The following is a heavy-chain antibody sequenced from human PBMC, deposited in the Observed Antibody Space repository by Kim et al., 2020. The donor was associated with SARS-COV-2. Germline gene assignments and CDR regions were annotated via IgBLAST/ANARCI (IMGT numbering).Heavy chain of an antibody. V-gene: IGHV3-9*01. D-gene: IGHD2-21*01. CDR3: AKAQAPYGSAASGDPADY. Sequence: GGSLRLSCAASGFTFNIYTMQWFRQVQGRGLGWVSVIVWTIVLIKYGDSVKGRFTTSRDNAKNSLYLRMNRLNADDTALYYCAKAQAPYGSAASGDPADYWGQGTLVIVSS. CDR2: IVWTIVLI. J-gene: IGHJ4*02. CDR1: GFTFNIYT.